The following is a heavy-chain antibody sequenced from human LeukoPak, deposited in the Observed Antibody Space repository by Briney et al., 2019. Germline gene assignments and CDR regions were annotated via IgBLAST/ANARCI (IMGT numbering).Heavy chain of an antibody. D-gene: IGHD3-22*01. CDR3: ARDRRGYYDSSGYAYFDY. Sequence: GGFLRLSCAASGFTVSSNYMSWVRQAPGKGLEWVSVIYSGGITYYADSVKGRFTISRDNSKNTLYLQMNSLRAEDTAVYYCARDRRGYYDSSGYAYFDYWGQGTLVTVSS. V-gene: IGHV3-53*01. J-gene: IGHJ4*02. CDR2: IYSGGIT. CDR1: GFTVSSNY.